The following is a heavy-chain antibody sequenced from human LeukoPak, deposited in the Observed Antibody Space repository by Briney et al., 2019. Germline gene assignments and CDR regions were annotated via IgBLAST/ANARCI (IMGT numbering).Heavy chain of an antibody. CDR2: INPSGGTT. CDR3: ARVRATSFLEWLPSPYGLDV. D-gene: IGHD3-3*01. CDR1: GYTFTSYY. Sequence: ASVKVSCKASGYTFTSYYMHWVRQAPGQGLEWMGIINPSGGTTTYAQKFQGRVTMTRDTSTSTVYMEPSSLRSEDRAVYYCARVRATSFLEWLPSPYGLDVWGQGTTVTVPS. V-gene: IGHV1-46*01. J-gene: IGHJ6*02.